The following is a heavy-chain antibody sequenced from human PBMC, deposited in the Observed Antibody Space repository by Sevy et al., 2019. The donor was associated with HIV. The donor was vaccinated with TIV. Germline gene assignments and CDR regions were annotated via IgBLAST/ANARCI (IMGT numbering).Heavy chain of an antibody. CDR2: IRYDGSNK. D-gene: IGHD2-8*02. CDR1: RFSFNGYG. CDR3: ARGTPAFCTGGVCFNWFDP. Sequence: GGSLRLSCAASRFSFNGYGMHWVRQAPGKGLEWVAFIRYDGSNKYYADSVKGRFTISRDDSKNTLYQQMNSLRAEDTTLYYCARGTPAFCTGGVCFNWFDPWGQGTLVTVSS. J-gene: IGHJ5*02. V-gene: IGHV3-30*02.